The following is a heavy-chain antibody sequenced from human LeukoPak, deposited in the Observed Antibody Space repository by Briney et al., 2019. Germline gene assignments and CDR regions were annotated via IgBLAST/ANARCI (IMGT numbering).Heavy chain of an antibody. CDR3: ARTDYYDSSGYYYATGGFDY. Sequence: AASVKVSCKASGYTFTGYYMHWVRQAPGQGLEWMGWINPNSGGTNYAQKFQGRVTMTRDTSISTAYMELSRLRSDDTAVYYCARTDYYDSSGYYYATGGFDYWGQGTLVTVSS. CDR1: GYTFTGYY. V-gene: IGHV1-2*02. D-gene: IGHD3-22*01. CDR2: INPNSGGT. J-gene: IGHJ4*02.